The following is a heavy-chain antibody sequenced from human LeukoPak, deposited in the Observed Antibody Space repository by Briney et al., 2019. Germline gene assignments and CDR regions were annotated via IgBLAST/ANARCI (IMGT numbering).Heavy chain of an antibody. CDR1: GGTFSSYA. CDR3: ARGGYYDSSGYYSQFDP. Sequence: ASVKVSCKASGGTFSSYAISWVRQAPGQGLEWMGGIIPIFGTANYAQKFQGRVTITADESTSTAYVELSSLRSEDTAVYYCARGGYYDSSGYYSQFDPWGQGTLVTVSS. D-gene: IGHD3-22*01. V-gene: IGHV1-69*13. J-gene: IGHJ5*02. CDR2: IIPIFGTA.